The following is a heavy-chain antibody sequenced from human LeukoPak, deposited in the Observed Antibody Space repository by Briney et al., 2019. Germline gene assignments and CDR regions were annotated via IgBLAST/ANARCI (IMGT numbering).Heavy chain of an antibody. V-gene: IGHV3-49*03. CDR2: IRSKAYGGTT. CDR1: GFTFGDYA. CDR3: TRGIAVAAEARGRDYFDY. D-gene: IGHD6-19*01. J-gene: IGHJ4*02. Sequence: GGSLRLSCTASGFTFGDYAMSWFRQAPGKGLEWVGFIRSKAYGGTTEYAASVKGRFTNSRDDSKSIAYLQMNSLKTEDTAVYYCTRGIAVAAEARGRDYFDYWGQGTLVTVSS.